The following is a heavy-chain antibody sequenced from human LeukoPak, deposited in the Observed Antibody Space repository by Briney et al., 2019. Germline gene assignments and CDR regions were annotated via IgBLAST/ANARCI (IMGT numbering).Heavy chain of an antibody. Sequence: GGSLRLSCAASGFTFSSYGMHWVRQAPGKGLEWVSAISGSGGSTYYADSVKGRFTISRDNSKNTLYLQMSSLRAEDTAVYYCAKDGYGVFDYWGQGTLVTVSS. CDR3: AKDGYGVFDY. J-gene: IGHJ4*02. V-gene: IGHV3-23*01. D-gene: IGHD4-17*01. CDR2: ISGSGGST. CDR1: GFTFSSYG.